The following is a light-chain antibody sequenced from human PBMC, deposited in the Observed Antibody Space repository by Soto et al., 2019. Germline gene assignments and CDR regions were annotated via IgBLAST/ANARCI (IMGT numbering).Light chain of an antibody. Sequence: EVVLTQAQGTLSLSPGERATLSCTASQSVSSNYLAWHQQKPGQAHRLHSYVAFSRATGIPDGFSGSGSGTDCTLTITGLEPEDVFDYYCQKYYSTPLSFGGGTKVQIK. V-gene: IGKV3-20*01. CDR3: QKYYSTPLS. CDR2: VAF. CDR1: QSVSSNY. J-gene: IGKJ4*02.